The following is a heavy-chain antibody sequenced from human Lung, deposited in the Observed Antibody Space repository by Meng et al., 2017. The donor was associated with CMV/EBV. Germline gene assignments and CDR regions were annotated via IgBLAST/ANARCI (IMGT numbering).Heavy chain of an antibody. D-gene: IGHD3-10*01. CDR2: LDPVNGVT. V-gene: IGHV1-24*01. Sequence: SXXVSXKVSGYSLSELSIHWVRQAPGKGLEWMGGLDPVNGVTVYAQNLEGRVTMTEDTSTHTAYMELSGLRSEDTAVYFCAAYRGYPTPYGMDVWGSGTXFTVAS. J-gene: IGHJ6*04. CDR3: AAYRGYPTPYGMDV. CDR1: GYSLSELS.